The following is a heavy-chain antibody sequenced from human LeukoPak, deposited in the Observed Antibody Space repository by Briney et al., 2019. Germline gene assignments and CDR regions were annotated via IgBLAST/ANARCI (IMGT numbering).Heavy chain of an antibody. D-gene: IGHD3-22*01. J-gene: IGHJ3*02. CDR1: GYTLTELS. CDR2: FDPEDGET. CDR3: ATLRSSGYFAHHDAFDI. Sequence: ASVKVSCKVSGYTLTELSMHWVRQAPGKGLEWMGGFDPEDGETIYAQKFQGRVTMTEDTSTDTAYMELSSLRSEDTAVYYCATLRSSGYFAHHDAFDIWGQGTMVTVSS. V-gene: IGHV1-24*01.